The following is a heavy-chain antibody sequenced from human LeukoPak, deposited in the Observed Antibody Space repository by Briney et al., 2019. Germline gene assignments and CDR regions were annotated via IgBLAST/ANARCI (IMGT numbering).Heavy chain of an antibody. CDR1: GGSISSYY. J-gene: IGHJ4*02. CDR3: ARREKSPYYFDY. Sequence: PLETLSLTCTVSGGSISSYYWSWIRQPPGKGLEWIGYIYYSGSTNYNPSLKSRVTISVDTSKNQFSPKLSSVTAADTAVYYCARREKSPYYFDYWGQGTLVTVSS. V-gene: IGHV4-59*01. CDR2: IYYSGST.